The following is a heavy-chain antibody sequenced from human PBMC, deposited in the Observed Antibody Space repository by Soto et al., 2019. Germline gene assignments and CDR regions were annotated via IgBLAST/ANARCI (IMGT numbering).Heavy chain of an antibody. Sequence: GGSLRLSCAASGFTFSSYWMSWVRQAPGKGLEWVANIKQDGSEKYYVDSVKGRFTISRDNAKNSLYLQMNSLRAEDTAVYYCARVIVVVPAAKVPVGWFDPWGQGTLVTVSS. CDR3: ARVIVVVPAAKVPVGWFDP. V-gene: IGHV3-7*01. CDR1: GFTFSSYW. CDR2: IKQDGSEK. D-gene: IGHD2-2*01. J-gene: IGHJ5*02.